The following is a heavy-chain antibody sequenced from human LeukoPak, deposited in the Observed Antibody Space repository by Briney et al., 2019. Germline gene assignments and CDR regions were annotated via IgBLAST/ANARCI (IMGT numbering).Heavy chain of an antibody. V-gene: IGHV1-2*02. Sequence: GASVKVSCKASGYTFTGHYMHWVRQAPGQGLEWMGWINPNNGGSNYAQKFQDRVTMTRDTSINTFYMELSRLRSDDTAVYYCGRDYYDSSGDGAIDIWGQGTMVTVSS. CDR1: GYTFTGHY. CDR2: INPNNGGS. J-gene: IGHJ3*02. D-gene: IGHD3-22*01. CDR3: GRDYYDSSGDGAIDI.